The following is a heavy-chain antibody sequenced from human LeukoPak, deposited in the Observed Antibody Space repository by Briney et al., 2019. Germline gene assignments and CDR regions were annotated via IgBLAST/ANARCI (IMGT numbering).Heavy chain of an antibody. CDR1: GFTFSSYC. CDR3: AKNSGWYFFDY. CDR2: IKQDGSEK. V-gene: IGHV3-7*03. Sequence: GGSLRLSCAASGFTFSSYCMSWVRQAPGKGLEWVANIKQDGSEKYYVDSVKGRFTISRDNSKNTLYLQMNSLRAEDTAVYYCAKNSGWYFFDYWGQGTLVTVSS. J-gene: IGHJ4*02. D-gene: IGHD6-19*01.